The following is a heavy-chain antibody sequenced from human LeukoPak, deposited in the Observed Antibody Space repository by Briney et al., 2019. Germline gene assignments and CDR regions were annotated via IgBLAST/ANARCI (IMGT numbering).Heavy chain of an antibody. V-gene: IGHV3-15*01. Sequence: GGSLRLSCAASGFTFSNAWMSWVRQAPGKGLEWVGRIKSKTDGGTTDYAAPVKGRFTISRDDSKNTLYLQMNSLKTEDTAVYYCTTPSYYSSGWYGSWFDPWGQGTLVTVSS. D-gene: IGHD6-19*01. CDR2: IKSKTDGGTT. CDR3: TTPSYYSSGWYGSWFDP. CDR1: GFTFSNAW. J-gene: IGHJ5*02.